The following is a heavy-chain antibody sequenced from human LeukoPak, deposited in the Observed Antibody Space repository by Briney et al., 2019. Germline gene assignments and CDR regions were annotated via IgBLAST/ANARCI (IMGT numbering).Heavy chain of an antibody. D-gene: IGHD3-10*01. V-gene: IGHV4-59*12. CDR3: ARHVYYYGSGSSSSLDY. J-gene: IGHJ4*02. CDR2: IHYSGGT. CDR1: GGSINSYY. Sequence: SETLSLTCTVSGGSINSYYWGWIRQPPGKGLEWIGYIHYSGGTRYNPSLQSRATISVDTSKNQFSLKLSSVTAADTAVYYCARHVYYYGSGSSSSLDYWGQGTLVTVSS.